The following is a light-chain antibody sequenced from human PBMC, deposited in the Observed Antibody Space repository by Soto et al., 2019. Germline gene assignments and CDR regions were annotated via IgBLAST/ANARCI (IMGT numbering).Light chain of an antibody. CDR1: QGIRHD. CDR2: KAS. CDR3: QHYNSYSEA. V-gene: IGKV1-5*03. Sequence: DIQLTQSPSFLSASVGDRVTITCRASQGIRHDLGWYQQKPGKAPKLLIYKASTLKSGVPSRFSGSGSGTEFTLTISSLQPDDFATYYCQHYNSYSEAFGQGTKVDI. J-gene: IGKJ1*01.